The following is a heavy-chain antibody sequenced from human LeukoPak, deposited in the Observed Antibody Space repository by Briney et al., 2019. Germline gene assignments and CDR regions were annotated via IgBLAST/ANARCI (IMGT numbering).Heavy chain of an antibody. V-gene: IGHV3-33*01. J-gene: IGHJ4*02. Sequence: GGSLRLSCAASGFTFSSYGMHWVRQAPGKGLEWVAVIWYDGSNKYYADSVKGRFTISRDNSKSTLYLQVNSLRVGDTAVYYCARDSYQCSGGSCYGGFFDFWGQGALVTVSS. CDR2: IWYDGSNK. CDR3: ARDSYQCSGGSCYGGFFDF. D-gene: IGHD2-15*01. CDR1: GFTFSSYG.